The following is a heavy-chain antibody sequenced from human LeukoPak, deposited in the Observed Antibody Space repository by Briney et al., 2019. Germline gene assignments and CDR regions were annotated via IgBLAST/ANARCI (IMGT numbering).Heavy chain of an antibody. CDR3: ARQQSTAADTWFDP. D-gene: IGHD6-13*01. CDR1: GGSMSSYY. V-gene: IGHV4-4*09. Sequence: SETLFLTCTVSGGSMSSYYWSWIRQPPGKGLEWIGYIYTSGSTNYKPSLKSRVTISVDTSKNQFSLKLSSVTAADTAVYYCARQQSTAADTWFDPWGQGTLVTVSS. J-gene: IGHJ5*02. CDR2: IYTSGST.